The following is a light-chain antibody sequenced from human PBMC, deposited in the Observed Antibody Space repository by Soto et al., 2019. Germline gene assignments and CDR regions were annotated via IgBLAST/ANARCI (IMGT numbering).Light chain of an antibody. V-gene: IGKV3-11*01. CDR3: QQRTRWPMT. CDR1: QNLHSF. CDR2: DGS. J-gene: IGKJ1*01. Sequence: EIVLTQSPATLSVSPGERVTLSRRASQNLHSFLNWYQQRPGQAPRPLIYDGSKRPAGVPDRISGDGSGTDYTLTISSLEPEDFAVHYCQQRTRWPMTFGQATKVDNK.